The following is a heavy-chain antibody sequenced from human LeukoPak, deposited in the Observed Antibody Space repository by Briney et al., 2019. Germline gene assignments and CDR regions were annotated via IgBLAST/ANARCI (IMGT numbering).Heavy chain of an antibody. Sequence: SQTLSLTCTVSGGSISSGGYYWSWIRQHPGKGLEWHEYIYYSGSTYYNPSLKSRVTISVDTSKNQFSLKLSSVTAADTAVYYCAITYDILTGYPGPLDVWGKGTTVTVSS. CDR2: IYYSGST. J-gene: IGHJ6*04. V-gene: IGHV4-31*03. CDR1: GGSISSGGYY. CDR3: AITYDILTGYPGPLDV. D-gene: IGHD3-9*01.